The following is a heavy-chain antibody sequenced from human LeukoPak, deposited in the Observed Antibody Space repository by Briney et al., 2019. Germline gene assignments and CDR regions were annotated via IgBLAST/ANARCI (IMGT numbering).Heavy chain of an antibody. CDR2: ISSGGSTI. D-gene: IGHD3-3*01. J-gene: IGHJ4*02. V-gene: IGHV3-11*01. CDR1: GFNLSDYY. CDR3: AKCGSGRYDFWSGYNY. Sequence: GGSLRLSCAASGFNLSDYYMSWVRQAPGKGLEWVSYISSGGSTINYAESVKGRFTISRDNSKDTLYLQMNSLRAEDTAVYYCAKCGSGRYDFWSGYNYWGQGTLVTVSS.